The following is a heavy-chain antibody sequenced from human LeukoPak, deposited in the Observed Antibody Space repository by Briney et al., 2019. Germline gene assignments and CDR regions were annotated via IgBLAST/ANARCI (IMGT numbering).Heavy chain of an antibody. Sequence: ASVTVSFTASGYTFTVYYMHWVRQAPGQGLEWMGWINPNSGGTNYAQKFQGRVTMTRDTSISTAYMELSRLRSDDTAVYYCARPDYYGSGSYSYWGQGTLVTVSS. V-gene: IGHV1-2*02. CDR2: INPNSGGT. CDR3: ARPDYYGSGSYSY. J-gene: IGHJ4*02. D-gene: IGHD3-10*01. CDR1: GYTFTVYY.